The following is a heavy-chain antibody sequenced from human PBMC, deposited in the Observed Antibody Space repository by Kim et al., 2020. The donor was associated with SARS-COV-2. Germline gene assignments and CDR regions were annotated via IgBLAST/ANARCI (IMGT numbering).Heavy chain of an antibody. Sequence: SETLSLTCTVSGGSISSYYWSWIRQPPGKGLEWIGYIYYGGSTNYNPSLKSRVTISVDTSKNQFSLKLSSVTAADTAVYYCARVPRRWLQLKFPYAFDIWGQGTMVTVSS. D-gene: IGHD5-12*01. J-gene: IGHJ3*02. CDR3: ARVPRRWLQLKFPYAFDI. CDR1: GGSISSYY. CDR2: IYYGGST. V-gene: IGHV4-59*01.